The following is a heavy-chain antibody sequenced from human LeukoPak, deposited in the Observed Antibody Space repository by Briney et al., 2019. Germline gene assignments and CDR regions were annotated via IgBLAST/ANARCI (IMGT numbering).Heavy chain of an antibody. V-gene: IGHV4-30-4*01. CDR2: IHNSQRP. D-gene: IGHD3-10*01. CDR1: GVSHRSGVYL. CDR3: PRDLGMRWCGEVLDYHVLDV. J-gene: IGHJ6*04. Sequence: SEPLSLTCSVCGVSHRSGVYLWSWTRQPPGRGLEWIGNIHNSQRPHYPPSLKSRVTISVDASKHHFSLQLHSVAAASAAVYLCPRDLGMRWCGEVLDYHVLDVWGAGTTVTVSS.